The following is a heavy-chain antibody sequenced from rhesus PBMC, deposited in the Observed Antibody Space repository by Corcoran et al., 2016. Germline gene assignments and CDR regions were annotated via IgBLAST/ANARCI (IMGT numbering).Heavy chain of an antibody. J-gene: IGHJ4*01. CDR3: ARDIAAALFDY. CDR2: IYGSSGRT. Sequence: QVQLQESGPGVVTPSETLSLTCAVSGGSISGGYDWSWIRPPPGKGRDWIGYIYGSSGRTNYHPSLKNRVTISKDASKNEFCLKLSSVTAADTTVYYCARDIAAALFDYWGQGVLVTVSS. CDR1: GGSISGGYD. V-gene: IGHV4-76*01. D-gene: IGHD6-25*01.